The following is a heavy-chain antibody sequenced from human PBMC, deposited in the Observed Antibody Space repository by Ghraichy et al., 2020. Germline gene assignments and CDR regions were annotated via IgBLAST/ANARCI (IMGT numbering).Heavy chain of an antibody. Sequence: SETLSLTCTISGGSITSYYWTWIRQPPGKGLEWIAYIYYSGSTNYSPSLKSRVIISVDTSKNQLSLNLSSVTAADTAVYYCARLGGSGVPLSAVDIWGKGTMVAVPS. D-gene: IGHD3-10*01. CDR1: GGSITSYY. V-gene: IGHV4-59*08. J-gene: IGHJ3*02. CDR3: ARLGGSGVPLSAVDI. CDR2: IYYSGST.